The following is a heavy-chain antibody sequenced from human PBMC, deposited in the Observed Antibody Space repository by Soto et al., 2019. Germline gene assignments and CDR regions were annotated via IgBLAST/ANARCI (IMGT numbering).Heavy chain of an antibody. D-gene: IGHD1-26*01. CDR3: ARTSSGSYSGYYGMDV. J-gene: IGHJ6*02. Sequence: ASVKVSCKASGGTFSSYTISWVRQAPGQGLEWMGRIIPILGIANYAQKFQGRVTITADKSTSTAYMELSSLRSEDTAVYYCARTSSGSYSGYYGMDVWGQGTTVTVSS. CDR2: IIPILGIA. CDR1: GGTFSSYT. V-gene: IGHV1-69*02.